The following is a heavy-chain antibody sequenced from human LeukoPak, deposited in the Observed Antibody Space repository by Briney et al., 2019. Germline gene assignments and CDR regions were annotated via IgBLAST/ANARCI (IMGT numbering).Heavy chain of an antibody. CDR2: ISAYNGNT. Sequence: ASVKVSCKASGYTFTSYGISWVRQAPGQGLEWMGWISAYNGNTNYAQKLQGRVTMTTDTSTSTAYMELRSLRSDDTAVYYRARDKVSTYYYDSSGYYYDYWGQGTLVTVSS. J-gene: IGHJ4*02. D-gene: IGHD3-22*01. CDR3: ARDKVSTYYYDSSGYYYDY. CDR1: GYTFTSYG. V-gene: IGHV1-18*01.